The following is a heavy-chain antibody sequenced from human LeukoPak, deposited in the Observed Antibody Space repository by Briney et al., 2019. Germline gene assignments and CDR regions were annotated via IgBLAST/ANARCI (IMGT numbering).Heavy chain of an antibody. CDR1: GGSFSGDY. CDR3: ARGRTGAAALDF. V-gene: IGHV4-34*01. J-gene: IGHJ4*02. Sequence: MTSETLSLTCAVYGGSFSGDYWTWIRQAPGKGLEWIGESTHTGSTNYNPSLKSRVTISVDTSKNQFSLKLTSVSAADTAVYHCARGRTGAAALDFWGPGTLVTVSS. D-gene: IGHD2-2*01. CDR2: STHTGST.